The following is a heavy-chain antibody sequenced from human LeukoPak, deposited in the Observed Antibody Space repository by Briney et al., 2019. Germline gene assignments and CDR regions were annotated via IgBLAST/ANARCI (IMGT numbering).Heavy chain of an antibody. Sequence: SGGSLRLSCAASGFTFSNAWMSWVRQAPGKGLEWVSAISGSGGSTYYADSVKGRFTISRDNSKNTLYLQMNSLRAEDTAVYYCAKDPTLMITFGEERIDIWGQGTMVTVSS. CDR3: AKDPTLMITFGEERIDI. V-gene: IGHV3-23*01. D-gene: IGHD3-16*01. CDR2: ISGSGGST. CDR1: GFTFSNAW. J-gene: IGHJ3*02.